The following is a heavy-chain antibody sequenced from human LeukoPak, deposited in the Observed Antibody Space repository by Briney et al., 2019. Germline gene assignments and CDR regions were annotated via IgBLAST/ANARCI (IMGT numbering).Heavy chain of an antibody. D-gene: IGHD7-27*01. CDR1: GGSFSGYY. CDR3: ARGLLGIPASFDY. V-gene: IGHV4-34*01. CDR2: INHSGST. J-gene: IGHJ4*02. Sequence: SETLSLTCAVYGGSFSGYYWSWIRQPPGKGLEWIGEINHSGSTNYNPSLKSRVTISVDTSKNQFSLKLSSVTAADTAVYYCARGLLGIPASFDYWGQGTLVTVSS.